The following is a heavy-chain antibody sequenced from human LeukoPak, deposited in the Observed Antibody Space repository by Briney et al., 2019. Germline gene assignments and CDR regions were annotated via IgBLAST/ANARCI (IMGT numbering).Heavy chain of an antibody. CDR3: ARSYGSGTYSGGY. V-gene: IGHV4-59*08. D-gene: IGHD3-10*01. CDR2: IYYSGST. J-gene: IGHJ4*02. Sequence: SETLSLTCTVSGGSISRYFWSWIRQPPGKGLEWIGYIYYSGSTNYNPSLKSRVSISVDTSKNQFSLILSSVTAADTAVYYCARSYGSGTYSGGYWGQGTLVTVSS. CDR1: GGSISRYF.